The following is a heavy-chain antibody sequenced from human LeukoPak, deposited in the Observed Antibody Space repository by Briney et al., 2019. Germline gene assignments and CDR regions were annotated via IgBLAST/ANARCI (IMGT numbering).Heavy chain of an antibody. CDR3: AVRAGYPYYYYYMDV. D-gene: IGHD3-9*01. CDR1: GGSFIGYY. Sequence: SETLSLTCAVYGGSFIGYYWSWIRQPPGKGLEWIGEINHSGSTNYNPSLKSRVTISVDTSKNQFSLKLSSVTAADTAVYYCAVRAGYPYYYYYMDVWGKGTTVTVSS. V-gene: IGHV4-34*01. CDR2: INHSGST. J-gene: IGHJ6*03.